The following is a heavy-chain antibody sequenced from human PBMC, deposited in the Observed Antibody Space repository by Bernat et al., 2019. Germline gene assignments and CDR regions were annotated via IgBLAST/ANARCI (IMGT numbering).Heavy chain of an antibody. J-gene: IGHJ4*02. Sequence: EVQLVQSGAEVKKPGESLKISCKGSGYSFTSYWIGWVRQMPGKGLEWMGIIYPGDSDTRYSPSFQGQVTISADKSISTAYLQWSSLKASETAMYYCARLDYYDSSGYWYPFDYWGQGTLVTVSS. D-gene: IGHD3-22*01. V-gene: IGHV5-51*03. CDR3: ARLDYYDSSGYWYPFDY. CDR1: GYSFTSYW. CDR2: IYPGDSDT.